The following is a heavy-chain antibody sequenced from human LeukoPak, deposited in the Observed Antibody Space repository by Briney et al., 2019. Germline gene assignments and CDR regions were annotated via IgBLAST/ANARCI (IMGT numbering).Heavy chain of an antibody. J-gene: IGHJ4*02. Sequence: ASVKVSCKASGYTFTSYYMHWVRQAPGQGLEWMGIINPSGGSTSYAQKFQGRVTITRDTPTRPVYMHLSRLRPEDTAVYYCARELRSGFDYWGQGTLVTISS. CDR3: ARELRSGFDY. V-gene: IGHV1-46*01. CDR2: INPSGGST. CDR1: GYTFTSYY.